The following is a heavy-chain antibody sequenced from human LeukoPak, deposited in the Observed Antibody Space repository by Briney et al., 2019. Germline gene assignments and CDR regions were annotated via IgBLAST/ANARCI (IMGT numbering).Heavy chain of an antibody. D-gene: IGHD4-11*01. CDR3: QRDSYSNGFFDY. V-gene: IGHV3-7*04. Sequence: QPGGSLGLSCAASGFTFRSYWMTWVRQAPGKGLEWVANIKQDGSEKYYVDSVKGRFTISRDNAKNSLYLQMNSLRAEDTAVYYCQRDSYSNGFFDYWGQGTLVTVSS. CDR1: GFTFRSYW. J-gene: IGHJ4*02. CDR2: IKQDGSEK.